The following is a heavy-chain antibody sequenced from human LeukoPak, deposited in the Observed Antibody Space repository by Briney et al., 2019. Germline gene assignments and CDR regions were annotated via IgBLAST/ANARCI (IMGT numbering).Heavy chain of an antibody. CDR1: GGSISSYY. Sequence: SETLSLTCTVSGGSISSYYWSWIRQPPGKGLEWIGYIYYSGSTNYDPSLKSRVTISVDTSKNQFSLKLSSVTAADTAVYYCARGKTYYDISKDAFDIWGQGTMVTVSS. D-gene: IGHD3-22*01. V-gene: IGHV4-59*01. CDR2: IYYSGST. J-gene: IGHJ3*02. CDR3: ARGKTYYDISKDAFDI.